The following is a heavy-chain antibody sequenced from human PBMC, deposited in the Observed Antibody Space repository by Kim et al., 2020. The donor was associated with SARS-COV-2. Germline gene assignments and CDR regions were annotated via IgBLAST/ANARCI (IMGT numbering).Heavy chain of an antibody. D-gene: IGHD3-22*01. J-gene: IGHJ6*02. CDR3: ARGGRYYDSSGYNAPGSYYYGMDV. Sequence: SETLSLTCAVYGGSFSGYYWSWIRQPPGKGLEWIGEINHSGSTNYNPSLKSRVTISVDTSKNQFSLKLSSVTAADTAVYYCARGGRYYDSSGYNAPGSYYYGMDVWGQGTTVTVSS. CDR2: INHSGST. CDR1: GGSFSGYY. V-gene: IGHV4-34*01.